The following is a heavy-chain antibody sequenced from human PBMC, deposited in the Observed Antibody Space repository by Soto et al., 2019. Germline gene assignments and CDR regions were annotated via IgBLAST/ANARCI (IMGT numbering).Heavy chain of an antibody. J-gene: IGHJ3*02. Sequence: ASVKVSCKVSGYTLTELSMHWVRQAPGKGLEWMGGFDPEDGETIYAQKFQGRVTMTEDTSTDTAYMELSSLRSEGTAVYYCATPLGGSSHAFDIWGQGTRVTVS. CDR3: ATPLGGSSHAFDI. V-gene: IGHV1-24*01. CDR2: FDPEDGET. CDR1: GYTLTELS. D-gene: IGHD2-15*01.